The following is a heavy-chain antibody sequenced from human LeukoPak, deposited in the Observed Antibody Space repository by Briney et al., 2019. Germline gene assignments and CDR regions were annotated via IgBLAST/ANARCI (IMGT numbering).Heavy chain of an antibody. CDR2: IYYSGST. D-gene: IGHD2-21*02. Sequence: SETLSLTCTVSGGSISSSSYYWGWIRQPPGKGLVWIGSIYYSGSTYYNPSLKSRVTISVDTSKNQFSLKLSSVTAADTAVYYCARVIMRVVTAAIIDYWGQGTLVTVSS. J-gene: IGHJ4*02. CDR3: ARVIMRVVTAAIIDY. CDR1: GGSISSSSYY. V-gene: IGHV4-39*07.